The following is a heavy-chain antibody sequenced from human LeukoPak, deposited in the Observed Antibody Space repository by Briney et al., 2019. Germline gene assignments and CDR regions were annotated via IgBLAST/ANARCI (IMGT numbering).Heavy chain of an antibody. CDR1: GGSFSGYY. V-gene: IGHV4-34*01. J-gene: IGHJ3*02. D-gene: IGHD1-1*01. Sequence: PSETLSLTCAVYGGSFSGYYWNWIRQPPGKGLEWIGEINHSGSTNYNPSLKRRVTISIDTSKHQFSLNLRLVTVADPAVYYCAKGKRGDNWNDPVIGFDIWGQGKMVTASS. CDR3: AKGKRGDNWNDPVIGFDI. CDR2: INHSGST.